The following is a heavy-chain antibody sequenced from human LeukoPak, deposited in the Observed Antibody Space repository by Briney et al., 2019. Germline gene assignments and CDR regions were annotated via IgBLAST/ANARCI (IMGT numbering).Heavy chain of an antibody. J-gene: IGHJ4*02. CDR1: GFTFDDYG. Sequence: PGGSLRLSCAASGFTFDDYGMSWIRQPPGKGLEWIGEINHSGSTNYNPSLKSRVTISVDTSKNQFSLKLSSVTAADTAVYYCARNSGWYSRGSSGLDYWGQGTLVTVSS. CDR3: ARNSGWYSRGSSGLDY. CDR2: INHSGST. V-gene: IGHV4-34*01. D-gene: IGHD6-19*01.